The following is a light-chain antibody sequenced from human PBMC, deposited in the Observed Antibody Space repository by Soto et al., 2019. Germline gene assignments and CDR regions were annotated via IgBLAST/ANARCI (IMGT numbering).Light chain of an antibody. CDR2: LGS. J-gene: IGKJ4*01. CDR1: QSLLHSNGYNY. V-gene: IGKV2-28*01. Sequence: DIVMTQSPLSLPVTPGEPASISCRSSQSLLHSNGYNYLDWYLLKPGQSPQLLIYLGSNRASGVSDRFSGSGSCTDFTLKSSRVEAEDVGVSYFMQGLQTALTFGGATKVEIK. CDR3: MQGLQTALT.